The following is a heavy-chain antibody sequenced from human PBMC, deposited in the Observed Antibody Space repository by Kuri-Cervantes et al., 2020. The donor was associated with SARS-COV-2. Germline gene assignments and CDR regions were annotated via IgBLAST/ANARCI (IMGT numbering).Heavy chain of an antibody. Sequence: GESLKISCAASGFTVSSNYMSWVRQAPGKGLEWVSVIYSCGSTYYADYVKGRFTISRDNSKNTLYLQMNSLRAEDTAVYYCARDRGIMINSRNWFDPWGQGTLVTVSS. D-gene: IGHD3-16*01. J-gene: IGHJ5*02. CDR3: ARDRGIMINSRNWFDP. CDR1: GFTVSSNY. V-gene: IGHV3-66*03. CDR2: IYSCGST.